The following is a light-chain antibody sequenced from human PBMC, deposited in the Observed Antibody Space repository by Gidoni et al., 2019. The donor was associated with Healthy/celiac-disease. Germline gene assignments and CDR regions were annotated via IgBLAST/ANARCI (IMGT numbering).Light chain of an antibody. V-gene: IGKV4-1*01. CDR1: QSVLYSSNNKNY. J-gene: IGKJ5*01. CDR3: QQYYSTPIT. CDR2: WAS. Sequence: VMTQYPDSLAGSLGERATINCKSSQSVLYSSNNKNYLAWYQQKPGQPPKLLIYWASTRESGVPDRFSGSGSGTDFTLTISSLQAEDVAVYYCQQYYSTPITFGQGTRLEIK.